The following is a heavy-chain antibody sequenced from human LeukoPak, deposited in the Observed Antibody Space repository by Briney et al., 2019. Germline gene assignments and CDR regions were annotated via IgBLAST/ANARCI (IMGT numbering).Heavy chain of an antibody. CDR3: ARVFPDRRGHLATDSYYYYMDV. CDR2: IFYSGST. CDR1: SGSISSSNYY. Sequence: PSETLSLTCTVSSGSISSSNYYWGWVRPPPGKALEWIGNIFYSGSTYYSPSLKSRVTISLDTSKNQFSLKLSSVTAADTAVYYCARVFPDRRGHLATDSYYYYMDVWGKGTTVTISS. V-gene: IGHV4-39*07. D-gene: IGHD3-22*01. J-gene: IGHJ6*03.